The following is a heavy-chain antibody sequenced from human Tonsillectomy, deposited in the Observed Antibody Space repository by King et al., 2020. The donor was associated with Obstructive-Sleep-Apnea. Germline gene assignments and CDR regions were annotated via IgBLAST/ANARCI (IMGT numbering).Heavy chain of an antibody. V-gene: IGHV4-31*03. J-gene: IGHJ4*02. CDR3: ARSYSSGWHDY. Sequence: VQLQESGPGLVKPSQTLSLTCTVSGDSIRSGGYYWGWVRQHPGKGLEWIGYIYYSGSTYYNPSLKSRVTLSVDTSKNQFSLKLSSVTAADTALYYCARSYSSGWHDYWGQGALVTVSS. CDR2: IYYSGST. D-gene: IGHD6-19*01. CDR1: GDSIRSGGYY.